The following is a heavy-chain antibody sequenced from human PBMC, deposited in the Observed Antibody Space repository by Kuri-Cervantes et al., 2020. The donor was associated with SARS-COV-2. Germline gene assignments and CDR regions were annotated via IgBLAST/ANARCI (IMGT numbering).Heavy chain of an antibody. D-gene: IGHD5-12*01. CDR2: INPNSGGT. CDR1: GGTFSSYA. J-gene: IGHJ4*02. V-gene: IGHV1-2*02. Sequence: ASVKVSCKDSGGTFSSYAISWVRQAPGQGLEWMGLINPNSGGTNYAQKFQSRVTMTRDTSISTAYMELSRLRSDDTAVYYCARDCAYVDPGDFAYWGQGTLVTVSS. CDR3: ARDCAYVDPGDFAY.